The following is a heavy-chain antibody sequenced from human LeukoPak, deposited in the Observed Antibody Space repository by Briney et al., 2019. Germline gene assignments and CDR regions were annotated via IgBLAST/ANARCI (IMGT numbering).Heavy chain of an antibody. D-gene: IGHD6-6*01. CDR2: IKSKTDGGTT. Sequence: GGSLRLSCAASGFTFSNAWMSWVRQAPGKGLEWVGRIKSKTDGGTTDYAAPVKGRFTNSRDDSKNTLYLQMNGLKTEDTAVYYCTTGIAARYIGDFDYWGQGTLVTVSS. CDR3: TTGIAARYIGDFDY. J-gene: IGHJ4*02. V-gene: IGHV3-15*01. CDR1: GFTFSNAW.